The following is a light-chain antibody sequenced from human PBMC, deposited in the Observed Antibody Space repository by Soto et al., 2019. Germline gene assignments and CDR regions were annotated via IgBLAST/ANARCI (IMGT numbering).Light chain of an antibody. V-gene: IGKV3-20*01. J-gene: IGKJ2*01. CDR3: QQYGSSQYT. CDR1: QSVSSSY. Sequence: EIVLTQSPGTLSLSPGERATLSCRASQSVSSSYLAWYQQKPGQAPRLLIYGASSRATGIPDRFSGSGSGTDFTRTISRLEPADFAVYYCQQYGSSQYTFGQGTKLEIK. CDR2: GAS.